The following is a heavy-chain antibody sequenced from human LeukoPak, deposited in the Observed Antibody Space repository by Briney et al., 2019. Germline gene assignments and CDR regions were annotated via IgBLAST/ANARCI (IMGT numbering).Heavy chain of an antibody. Sequence: GGSLRLSCAASGFTFTKYWMAWVRQAPAKGLEWVASIHQDGSETHSIDSGRFTISRDNVKNSLYLQMNSLRDEDTAVYYCANTVGHYSHNWGQGTLVTVPS. CDR2: IHQDGSET. D-gene: IGHD4-11*01. CDR3: ANTVGHYSHN. J-gene: IGHJ4*02. CDR1: GFTFTKYW. V-gene: IGHV3-7*05.